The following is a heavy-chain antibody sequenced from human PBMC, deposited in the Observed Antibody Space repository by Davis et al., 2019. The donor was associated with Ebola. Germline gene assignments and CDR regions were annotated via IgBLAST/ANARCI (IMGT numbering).Heavy chain of an antibody. V-gene: IGHV4-30-4*08. D-gene: IGHD3-3*01. CDR3: ARALRYYDFWSGYFPTKFDP. CDR2: IYYSGST. J-gene: IGHJ5*02. Sequence: WVRQPPGKGLEWIGSIYYSGSTYYNPSLKSRVTISVDTSKNQFSLKLSSVTAADTAVYYCARALRYYDFWSGYFPTKFDPWGQGTLVTVSS.